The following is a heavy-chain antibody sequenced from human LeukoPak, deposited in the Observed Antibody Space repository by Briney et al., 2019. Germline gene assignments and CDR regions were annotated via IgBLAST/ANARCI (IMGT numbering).Heavy chain of an antibody. CDR3: AKWAGPIIDY. CDR1: GFTFSSNA. J-gene: IGHJ4*02. CDR2: ISISGGST. Sequence: GGSLRLSCAASGFTFSSNAMSWVRQTPGKGLEWVSAISISGGSTYYADSVKGRFTISRDNSKNTLYLQMNSLRAEDTAVYYCAKWAGPIIDYWGQGTLVTVSS. D-gene: IGHD6-19*01. V-gene: IGHV3-23*01.